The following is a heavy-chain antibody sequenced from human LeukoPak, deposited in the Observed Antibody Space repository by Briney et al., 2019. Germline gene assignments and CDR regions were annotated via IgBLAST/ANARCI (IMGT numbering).Heavy chain of an antibody. D-gene: IGHD6-25*01. CDR1: GYRFTSYW. V-gene: IGHV5-51*01. J-gene: IGHJ5*02. Sequence: GESLKISCKGSGYRFTSYWIGWVRQMPGKGLEWMGIFYPGDSDTRYSPSFQGQVTISADNSISTAYRQWSSLKASDTAMYYCARCISSGAPNWFDPWGQGTLVTVSS. CDR2: FYPGDSDT. CDR3: ARCISSGAPNWFDP.